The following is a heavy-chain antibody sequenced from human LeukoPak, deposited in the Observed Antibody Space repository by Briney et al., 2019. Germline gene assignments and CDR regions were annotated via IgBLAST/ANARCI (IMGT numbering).Heavy chain of an antibody. D-gene: IGHD3-10*01. Sequence: SETLSLTCAVYGGSFSGYYWSWIRQPPGKGVEWVGKINHSGSTNYNPSLKRRVNISVDKSKKQFSLKLSSVTAAYTAVYYCARPGNYGSGIQGDYFDYWGQGTLVTVSS. CDR3: ARPGNYGSGIQGDYFDY. J-gene: IGHJ4*02. CDR2: INHSGST. CDR1: GGSFSGYY. V-gene: IGHV4-34*01.